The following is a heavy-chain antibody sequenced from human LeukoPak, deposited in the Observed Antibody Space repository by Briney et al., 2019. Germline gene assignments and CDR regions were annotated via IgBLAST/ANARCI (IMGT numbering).Heavy chain of an antibody. V-gene: IGHV3-30*18. Sequence: PGGSLRLSCAASGFTFSSYGIHWVRQAPGKGLEWVAVISYDGSVKYYVDSVKGRFTISRDNSKNTLSLQMNSLRPEDTAVYYCVKDKDYVWGTYRPHYYSDYWGQGSLVTVSS. CDR1: GFTFSSYG. D-gene: IGHD3-16*02. CDR3: VKDKDYVWGTYRPHYYSDY. J-gene: IGHJ4*02. CDR2: ISYDGSVK.